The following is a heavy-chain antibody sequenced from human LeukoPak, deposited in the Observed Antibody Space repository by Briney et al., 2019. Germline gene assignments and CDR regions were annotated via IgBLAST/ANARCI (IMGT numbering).Heavy chain of an antibody. Sequence: SVXXSXKASXYTFTSYAFSWVRQAPGQGLEWMGWIGAYNGDTKYAQKFQGRVTLTTDTSTSIGYMELRSLTSDDTAVYYCARGQLVPPNWFDPWGQGTLVTVSS. V-gene: IGHV1-18*01. CDR2: IGAYNGDT. CDR1: XYTFTSYA. CDR3: ARGQLVPPNWFDP. D-gene: IGHD6-6*01. J-gene: IGHJ5*02.